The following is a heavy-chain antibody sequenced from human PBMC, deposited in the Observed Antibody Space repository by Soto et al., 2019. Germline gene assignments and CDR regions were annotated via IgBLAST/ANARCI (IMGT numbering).Heavy chain of an antibody. CDR2: ISYDGNTK. D-gene: IGHD3-16*01. J-gene: IGHJ4*02. V-gene: IGHV3-30*03. CDR3: ARFWGPVTSAVDDF. Sequence: QVQLVESGGGVVQPGRSLRLSCAASGFAFSNFGMQWGRQAPGKGLEWVASISYDGNTKKFSDSVKGRFAISRDISSNTLYLQMSSLRSVDTAVYYCARFWGPVTSAVDDFWGQGTLVTVSS. CDR1: GFAFSNFG.